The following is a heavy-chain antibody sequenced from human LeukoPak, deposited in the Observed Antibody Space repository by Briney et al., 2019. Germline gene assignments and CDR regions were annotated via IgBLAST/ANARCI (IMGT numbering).Heavy chain of an antibody. CDR2: ISGSGGST. CDR1: GITLSNYG. V-gene: IGHV3-23*01. J-gene: IGHJ4*02. CDR3: AKRGVVIRVILVGFHKEAYYFDS. Sequence: GGSLTLSCAVSGITLSNYGMSWVRQAPGKGLEWGAGISGSGGSTNYADSVKGRFTISRDNPKNTLFLQMKSLRAEDTAVYFCAKRGVVIRVILVGFHKEAYYFDSWGQGALVTVSS. D-gene: IGHD3-22*01.